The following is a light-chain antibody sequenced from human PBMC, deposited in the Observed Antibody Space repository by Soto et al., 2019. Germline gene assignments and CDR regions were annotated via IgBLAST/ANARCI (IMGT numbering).Light chain of an antibody. CDR2: LNSDGSH. CDR3: QTWGTGIRV. Sequence: QPVLTQSPSASASLGASVKLTCTLSSGHSSYAIAWHQQQPEKGPRYLMILNSDGSHSKVDGIPDRFSGSSSGAERYLTISSLQSEDEADYYCQTWGTGIRVFGGGTKLTVL. CDR1: SGHSSYA. J-gene: IGLJ2*01. V-gene: IGLV4-69*01.